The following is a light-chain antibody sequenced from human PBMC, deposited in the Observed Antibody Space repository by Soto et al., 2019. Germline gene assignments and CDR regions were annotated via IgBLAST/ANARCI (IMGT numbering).Light chain of an antibody. CDR2: RND. CDR1: SSNIGSNY. Sequence: QSVLTQPPSASGTPGQRVTISCSGSSSNIGSNYVSWYQQLPGTAPELLICRNDQRPSGVPARFSGSKSGTSASLAISGLRSEDDADYYCAAWDDSFRGHVLFGGGTKVPVL. J-gene: IGLJ2*01. V-gene: IGLV1-47*01. CDR3: AAWDDSFRGHVL.